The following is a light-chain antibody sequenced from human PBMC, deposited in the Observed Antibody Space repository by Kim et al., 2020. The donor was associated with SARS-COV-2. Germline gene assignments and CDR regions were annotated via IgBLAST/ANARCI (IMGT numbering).Light chain of an antibody. CDR3: ATWDSSLSAAHWWV. Sequence: QSVLTQPPSVSAAPGQKVSISCSGGSSNIGNNDVTWYQQFPGTAPKLIIYDNNKRPSGILDRFSGSKSGTSATLGITGLQTGDEADYYCATWDSSLSAAHWWVFGGGTQLTVL. V-gene: IGLV1-51*01. CDR2: DNN. CDR1: SSNIGNND. J-gene: IGLJ3*02.